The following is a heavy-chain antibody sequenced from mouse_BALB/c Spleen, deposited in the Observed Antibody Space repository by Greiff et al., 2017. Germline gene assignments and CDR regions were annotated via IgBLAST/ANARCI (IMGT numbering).Heavy chain of an antibody. Sequence: EVQGVESGGGLVQPGGSRKLSCAASGFTFSSFGMHWVRQAPEKGLEWVAYISSGSSTIYYADTVKGRFTISRDNPKNTLFLQMTSLRSEDTAMYYCARDVYVGSYAMDYWGQGTSVTVSS. CDR1: GFTFSSFG. J-gene: IGHJ4*01. CDR2: ISSGSSTI. D-gene: IGHD1-1*01. V-gene: IGHV5-17*02. CDR3: ARDVYVGSYAMDY.